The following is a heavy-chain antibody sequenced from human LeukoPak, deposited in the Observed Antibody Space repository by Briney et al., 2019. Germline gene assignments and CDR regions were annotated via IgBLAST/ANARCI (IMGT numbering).Heavy chain of an antibody. CDR2: ISAYNGNT. CDR1: GYTFTSYG. Sequence: GASVKVSCKASGYTFTSYGISWVRQAPGQGLEWMGWISAYNGNTNYAQKLQGRVTMTTDTSTSTAYMELRSLRSDDTAVYYCARTPGLRVETWFDPWGQGTLVTVSS. CDR3: ARTPGLRVETWFDP. J-gene: IGHJ5*02. D-gene: IGHD5-12*01. V-gene: IGHV1-18*01.